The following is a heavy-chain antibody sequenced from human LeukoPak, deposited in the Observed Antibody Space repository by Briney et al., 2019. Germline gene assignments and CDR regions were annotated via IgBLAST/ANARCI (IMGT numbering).Heavy chain of an antibody. CDR1: GGSISSNY. CDR2: VYGSGST. V-gene: IGHV4-4*07. J-gene: IGHJ4*02. Sequence: SETLSLTCIVSGGSISSNYWSWTRQSAGKGLEYIGRVYGSGSTDYSPSVKSRVTMSVDTSKNQFSLKLTSVTAADTAVYYCARGYRGYSSSWYVNWGQGTLVPVSS. CDR3: ARGYRGYSSSWYVN. D-gene: IGHD6-13*01.